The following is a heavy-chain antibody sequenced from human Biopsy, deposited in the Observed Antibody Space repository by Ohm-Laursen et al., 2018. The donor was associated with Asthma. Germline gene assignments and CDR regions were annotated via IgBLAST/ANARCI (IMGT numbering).Heavy chain of an antibody. J-gene: IGHJ4*02. Sequence: SLRLSCAASGFTFRNFGVHWVRQAPGKGLEWVALISSDVREWYADSVKGRFTISRDNAKNSLYLQMNSLRAEDTAVYYCARDGPELPTELDYWGPGTLVTVSS. CDR2: ISSDVRE. CDR1: GFTFRNFG. CDR3: ARDGPELPTELDY. D-gene: IGHD1-14*01. V-gene: IGHV3-30*03.